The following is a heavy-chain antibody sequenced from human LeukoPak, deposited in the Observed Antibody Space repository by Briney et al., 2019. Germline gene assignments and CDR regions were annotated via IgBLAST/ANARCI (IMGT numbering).Heavy chain of an antibody. V-gene: IGHV1-2*02. CDR3: ARLGGTDRYYCGAGSYQY. CDR1: GYTFTDYY. CDR2: INLNGGGT. Sequence: GASVKVSCKASGYTFTDYYMHWVRQAPGQGLEWMGWINLNGGGTNYAQNFQGRVTMTRDTSISTAYMELSRLRSDDTAMYYCARLGGTDRYYCGAGSYQYWGQGTLVTVSS. J-gene: IGHJ4*02. D-gene: IGHD3-10*01.